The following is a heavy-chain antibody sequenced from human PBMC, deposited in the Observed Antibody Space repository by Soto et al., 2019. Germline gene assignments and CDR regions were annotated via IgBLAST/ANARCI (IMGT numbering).Heavy chain of an antibody. CDR3: ARGGGVGVAGSAAFDM. CDR2: INPATGAA. V-gene: IGHV1-2*04. J-gene: IGHJ3*02. Sequence: QLHLVQSGAVVKKPGASVTVSCSASGYPVTAYYMHWVRQAPGRGLEWMGGINPATGAAKYTQTFRGCVTMARDTSTSTVFMELSGLTSEDTAVFYCARGGGVGVAGSAAFDMWGQGTLVTVSS. D-gene: IGHD3-3*01. CDR1: GYPVTAYY.